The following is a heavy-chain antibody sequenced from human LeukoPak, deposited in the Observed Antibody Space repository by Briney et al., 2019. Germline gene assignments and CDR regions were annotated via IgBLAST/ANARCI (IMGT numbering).Heavy chain of an antibody. CDR1: GFTFSSYS. D-gene: IGHD3-10*01. V-gene: IGHV3-48*01. J-gene: IGHJ4*02. CDR2: ISSSGSTI. Sequence: PGGSLRLSCAASGFTFSSYSMNWVRQAPGKGLEWLSYISSSGSTIYYADSVKGRFTISRDNAKNSLYLQMNSLRAEDTAVYYCARGRDYYYGSGSIISNFDYWGQGTLVTVSS. CDR3: ARGRDYYYGSGSIISNFDY.